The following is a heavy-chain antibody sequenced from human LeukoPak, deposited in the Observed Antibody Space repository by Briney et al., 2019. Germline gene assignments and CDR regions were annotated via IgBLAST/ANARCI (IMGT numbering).Heavy chain of an antibody. Sequence: GGSLRLSCAASGFTFSSHWMTWVRQAPGKGLEWVAFIKGDGSAKKYVDSVKGRFTISRDNAKNSLFLQMNSLRAEDTAVYYCARDRGWIQHDIWGQGTMVTVSS. CDR2: IKGDGSAK. CDR3: ARDRGWIQHDI. CDR1: GFTFSSHW. V-gene: IGHV3-7*01. J-gene: IGHJ3*02. D-gene: IGHD5-18*01.